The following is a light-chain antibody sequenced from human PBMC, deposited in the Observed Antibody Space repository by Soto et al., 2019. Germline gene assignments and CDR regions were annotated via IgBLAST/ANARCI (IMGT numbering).Light chain of an antibody. CDR2: GAS. J-gene: IGKJ4*01. V-gene: IGKV3-20*01. Sequence: IVLTQSPGTRSLFPGERATLSCRASQSIDSISLAWYQHKHGQAPRLFIYGASSRSTAIPDRFSGSVSGTDGTLTISRLETEDGSVYYCQHYDSSISTFGGGTKVDIK. CDR1: QSIDSIS. CDR3: QHYDSSIST.